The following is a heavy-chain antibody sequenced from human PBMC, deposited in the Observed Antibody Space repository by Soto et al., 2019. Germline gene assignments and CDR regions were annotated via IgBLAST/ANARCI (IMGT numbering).Heavy chain of an antibody. Sequence: PGESLKISCTTSGYSFTNCWIGWVRQMPGKGLDWMGIIYPGDSYTKYSPSFQGQVTMSVDKSIDTAFLQWRSLKASDTAMYYCAGIGDNHYQYKYSLFDPWGQGTQVTVSS. CDR1: GYSFTNCW. CDR3: AGIGDNHYQYKYSLFDP. CDR2: IYPGDSYT. J-gene: IGHJ5*02. V-gene: IGHV5-51*01. D-gene: IGHD4-17*01.